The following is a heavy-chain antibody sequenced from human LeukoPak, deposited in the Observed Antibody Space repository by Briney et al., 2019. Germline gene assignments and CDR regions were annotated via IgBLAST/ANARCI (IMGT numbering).Heavy chain of an antibody. V-gene: IGHV3-43*02. D-gene: IGHD2-2*01. CDR1: GFTFDEFA. J-gene: IGHJ1*01. Sequence: GGSLRLSCAASGFTFDEFAMHWVRHAPGKGLECVSFVSGDGGRTDYADSVKGRFTIPRDNSKNSLYLQMNSLTAEDTAFYFCARDRMSRAPTYFHHWGQGTLVTVPA. CDR3: ARDRMSRAPTYFHH. CDR2: VSGDGGRT.